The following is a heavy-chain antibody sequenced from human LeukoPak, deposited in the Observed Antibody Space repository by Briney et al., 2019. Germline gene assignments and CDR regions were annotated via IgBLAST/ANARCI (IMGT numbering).Heavy chain of an antibody. CDR3: AKTPPDGDRPYMDV. CDR2: ISSSSSYI. Sequence: PGGSLRLSCAASGFTFSSYSMNWVRQAPGKGLEWVSSISSSSSYIYYADTVKGRFTISRDNAKNSLYLQMNSLRAEDTAVYYCAKTPPDGDRPYMDVWGKGTTVTVSS. CDR1: GFTFSSYS. D-gene: IGHD4-17*01. V-gene: IGHV3-21*01. J-gene: IGHJ6*03.